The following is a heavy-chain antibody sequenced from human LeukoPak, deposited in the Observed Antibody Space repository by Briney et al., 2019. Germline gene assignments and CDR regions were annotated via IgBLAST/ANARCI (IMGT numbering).Heavy chain of an antibody. J-gene: IGHJ4*02. V-gene: IGHV3-74*01. Sequence: GGSLRLSCAASGFSFTSYWMHWVRQAPGKGLVWISCINTDGSGTTYADSVKGRFTISRDNAKNTLYLQMNGLRAEDTAVCYCTRAYDSGTYSSFDYWGQGTLVTVTS. CDR1: GFSFTSYW. CDR3: TRAYDSGTYSSFDY. D-gene: IGHD3-10*01. CDR2: INTDGSGT.